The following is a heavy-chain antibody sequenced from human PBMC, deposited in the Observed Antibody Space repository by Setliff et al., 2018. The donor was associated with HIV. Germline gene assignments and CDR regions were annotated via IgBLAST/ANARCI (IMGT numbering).Heavy chain of an antibody. V-gene: IGHV4-34*01. D-gene: IGHD3-16*02. Sequence: PSETLSLTCAVYGGSFNGYSWTWIRQPPGKGLEWIGGINHSGSTNYNPSLKSRVTISVDTSRSQFSLRLNSVTATATALYYCARGSYYDYVWGNYRYTGFDYWGQGTLITVSS. J-gene: IGHJ4*02. CDR3: ARGSYYDYVWGNYRYTGFDY. CDR1: GGSFNGYS. CDR2: INHSGST.